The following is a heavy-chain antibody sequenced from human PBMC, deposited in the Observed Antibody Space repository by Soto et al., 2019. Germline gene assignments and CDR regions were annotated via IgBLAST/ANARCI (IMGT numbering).Heavy chain of an antibody. V-gene: IGHV1-69*01. CDR3: ARQIFVVIISGGRDAFDI. J-gene: IGHJ3*02. CDR2: IIPIFGTA. D-gene: IGHD3-3*01. CDR1: GGTFSTYA. Sequence: QVQLVQSGAEVKKPGSSVKVSCKASGGTFSTYAISWVRQAPGQGLEWMGGIIPIFGTAKYAQKYQGRVTITAYESTSPAYMEGSSLRSEDTAVYYCARQIFVVIISGGRDAFDIWGQGTMVTVS.